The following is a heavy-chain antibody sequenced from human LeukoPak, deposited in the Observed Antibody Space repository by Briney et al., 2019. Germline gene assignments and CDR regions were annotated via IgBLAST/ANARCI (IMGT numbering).Heavy chain of an antibody. CDR1: GFTFTIYG. CDR3: AKDPNGDYIGTFDI. CDR2: IRYDGGNK. Sequence: GGSLRLSCAASGFTFTIYGMHWVRQAPGKGLEWVAFIRYDGGNKFYADSVKGRFTISRDNSKNTLYLQMNSLRAEDTAVYFCAKDPNGDYIGTFDIWGQGTMVTVSS. D-gene: IGHD4-17*01. J-gene: IGHJ3*02. V-gene: IGHV3-30*02.